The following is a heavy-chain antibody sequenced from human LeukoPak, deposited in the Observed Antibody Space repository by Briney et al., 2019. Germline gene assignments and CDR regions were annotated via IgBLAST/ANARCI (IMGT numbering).Heavy chain of an antibody. J-gene: IGHJ6*02. CDR2: INHNGNVN. CDR1: EFAFSTYN. Sequence: QTGGSLRLSCAASEFAFSTYNMNWARQAPGKGLEWVASINHNGNVNYYVDSVKGRFTISRDNAKNSLYLQMSNLRAEDTAVYFCARGGGLDVWGQGATVTVSS. D-gene: IGHD3-16*01. CDR3: ARGGGLDV. V-gene: IGHV3-7*03.